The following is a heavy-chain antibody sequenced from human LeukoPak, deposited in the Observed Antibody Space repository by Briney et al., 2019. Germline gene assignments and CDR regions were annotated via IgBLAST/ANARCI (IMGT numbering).Heavy chain of an antibody. CDR3: ARPAGAGPVNWFDP. V-gene: IGHV1-2*06. Sequence: ASVKVSCKASGYTFTGYYMHWVRQAPGQGLEWMGRINPNSGGTNYAQKFQGRVTMTRDTSISTAYMELSSLRSEDTAVYYCARPAGAGPVNWFDPWGQGTLDTVSS. CDR2: INPNSGGT. J-gene: IGHJ5*02. D-gene: IGHD6-19*01. CDR1: GYTFTGYY.